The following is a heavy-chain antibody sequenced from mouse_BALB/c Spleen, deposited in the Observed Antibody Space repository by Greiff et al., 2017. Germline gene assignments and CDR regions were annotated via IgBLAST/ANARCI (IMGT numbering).Heavy chain of an antibody. J-gene: IGHJ2*01. V-gene: IGHV5-6-4*01. CDR3: TRDYVYFDY. D-gene: IGHD2-12*01. CDR2: ISSGGSYT. Sequence: EVKVVESGGGLVKPGGSLKLSCAASGFTFSSYTMSWVRQTPEKRLEWVATISSGGSYTYYPDSVKGRFTISRDNAKNTLYLQMSSLKSEDTAMYYCTRDYVYFDYWGQGTTLTVSS. CDR1: GFTFSSYT.